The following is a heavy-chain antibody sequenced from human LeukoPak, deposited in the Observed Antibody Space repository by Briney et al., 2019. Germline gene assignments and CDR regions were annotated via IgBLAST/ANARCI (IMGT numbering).Heavy chain of an antibody. CDR3: ARDRVGIAVAGTRYFDY. CDR2: IILILGIA. D-gene: IGHD6-19*01. J-gene: IGHJ4*02. Sequence: ASVNLSCTPSGVTFSSYATGCGRQAPAQGHWWRGHIILILGIANYAQKFQGRVTITADKSTSTAYMELSSLRSEYTAVYYCARDRVGIAVAGTRYFDYWGQGTLVTVSS. CDR1: GVTFSSYA. V-gene: IGHV1-69*10.